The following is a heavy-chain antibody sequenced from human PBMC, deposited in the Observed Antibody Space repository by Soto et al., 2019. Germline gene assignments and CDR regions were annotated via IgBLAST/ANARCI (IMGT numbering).Heavy chain of an antibody. D-gene: IGHD3-3*01. CDR3: ASSRDFWSGYYGY. CDR2: IYHSGST. CDR1: GGSISSSNW. V-gene: IGHV4-4*02. Sequence: SETLSLTCAVSGGSISSSNWWSWVRQPPGKGLEWIGEIYHSGSTNYNPSLKSRVTISVDKSKNQFSLKLSSVTAADTAVYYCASSRDFWSGYYGYWGQGTLVTVSS. J-gene: IGHJ4*02.